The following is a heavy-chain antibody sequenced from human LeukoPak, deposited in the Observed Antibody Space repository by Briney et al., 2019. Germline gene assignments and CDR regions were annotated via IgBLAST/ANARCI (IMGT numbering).Heavy chain of an antibody. CDR3: ARVAMTTNPPQRPFDY. Sequence: PSETLSLTCAVSGYSISSGYCWGWIRQPPGKGLEWIGSIYHSGSTYYNPSLKSRVTISVDTSKNQFSLKLSSVTAADTAVYYCARVAMTTNPPQRPFDYWGQGTLVTVSS. J-gene: IGHJ4*02. V-gene: IGHV4-38-2*01. CDR1: GYSISSGYC. CDR2: IYHSGST. D-gene: IGHD6-25*01.